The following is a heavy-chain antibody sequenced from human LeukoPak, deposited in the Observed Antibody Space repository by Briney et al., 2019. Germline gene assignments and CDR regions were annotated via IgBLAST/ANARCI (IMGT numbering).Heavy chain of an antibody. D-gene: IGHD2-2*02. Sequence: SEALSLTCTVSGGSISSNDYYWGWIRQPPGKGLEWIGTISYSGSTSYNPSLKSRVTISVDTSRNQFSLKLSSVTAADTAVYYCASEWGYCSSTSCYTPGHDAFDIWGQGTMVTVSS. CDR1: GGSISSNDYY. CDR3: ASEWGYCSSTSCYTPGHDAFDI. V-gene: IGHV4-39*07. J-gene: IGHJ3*02. CDR2: ISYSGST.